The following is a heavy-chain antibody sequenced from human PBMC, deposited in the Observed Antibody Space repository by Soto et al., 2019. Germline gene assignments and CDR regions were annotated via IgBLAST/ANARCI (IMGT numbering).Heavy chain of an antibody. CDR1: GFIFSNYA. D-gene: IGHD3-16*01. V-gene: IGHV3-23*01. Sequence: GESLKISCAASGFIFSNYAMSWVRQAPRKGLEWVSSISGSGDFTFYTDSVKGRFTISRDNSRSTLYLQVNNLRAEDTAVYYCVKSDCDSAACHRLAQWGQGTLVTVSS. CDR2: ISGSGDFT. J-gene: IGHJ4*03. CDR3: VKSDCDSAACHRLAQ.